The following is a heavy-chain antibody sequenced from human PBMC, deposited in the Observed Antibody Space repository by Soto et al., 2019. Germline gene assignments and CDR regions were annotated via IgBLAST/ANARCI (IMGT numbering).Heavy chain of an antibody. CDR3: SREPYLPTARNDF. CDR2: IFHSGTT. J-gene: IGHJ4*02. CDR1: GDSISRADYF. D-gene: IGHD4-17*01. Sequence: ASETLSLACSVSGDSISRADYFWTWIRQSPGKGLEWMGYIFHSGTTYYNPSLKGRLLISIENSKNQFSLRLTSVTAADSAVYFFSREPYLPTARNDFWGPGTLGTVSS. V-gene: IGHV4-30-4*01.